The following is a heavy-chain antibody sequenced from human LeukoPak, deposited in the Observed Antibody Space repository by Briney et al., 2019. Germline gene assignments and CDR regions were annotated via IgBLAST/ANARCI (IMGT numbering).Heavy chain of an antibody. J-gene: IGHJ5*02. CDR1: GYSFSTKW. Sequence: GESLKISCKGSGYSFSTKWIGWVRQMPGTGLEWMGIIYPGDSETIYSPSFQGQVTISADTSISTAFLQWSSLKASDTAMYYCARRSNLGHCNGGTCYGGWFGPWGQGTLVTVSS. V-gene: IGHV5-51*01. D-gene: IGHD2-15*01. CDR3: ARRSNLGHCNGGTCYGGWFGP. CDR2: IYPGDSET.